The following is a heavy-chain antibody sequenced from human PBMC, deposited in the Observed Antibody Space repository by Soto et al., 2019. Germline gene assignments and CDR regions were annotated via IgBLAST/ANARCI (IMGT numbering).Heavy chain of an antibody. CDR2: ISAYNGNT. CDR3: ARDLGYSSGWYLLVPTWYYYGMDV. V-gene: IGHV1-18*01. Sequence: QVQLVQSGAEVKKPGASVKVSCKASGYTFTSYGISWVRQAPGQGLEWMGWISAYNGNTNYAQKLQGRVTMTTDTSTSTAYMELRSLRSDDTAVYYCARDLGYSSGWYLLVPTWYYYGMDVWGQGTTVTVSS. D-gene: IGHD6-19*01. CDR1: GYTFTSYG. J-gene: IGHJ6*02.